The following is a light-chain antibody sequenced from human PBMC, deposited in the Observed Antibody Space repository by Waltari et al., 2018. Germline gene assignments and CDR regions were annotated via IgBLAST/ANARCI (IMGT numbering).Light chain of an antibody. J-gene: IGKJ1*01. Sequence: EIVLTQSPGTLSLSPGERATLSCRASQSVSSSYLAWYQQKPGQAPRLLIYGASSRATGIPDRCSGSGSGTDFTLTISRLEPEDFGTYYCQQSYNTPPVTFGPGTKVDIK. CDR3: QQSYNTPPVT. CDR2: GAS. CDR1: QSVSSSY. V-gene: IGKV3-20*01.